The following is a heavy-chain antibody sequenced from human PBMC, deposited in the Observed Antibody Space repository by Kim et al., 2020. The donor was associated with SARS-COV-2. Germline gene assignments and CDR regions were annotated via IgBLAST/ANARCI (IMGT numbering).Heavy chain of an antibody. J-gene: IGHJ4*02. V-gene: IGHV3-23*01. D-gene: IGHD6-19*01. Sequence: VKCRVTISRDNSKNTLYLQMDSLGAEDTAVYYCAKAGGYSSGWYKYYFDYWGQGTLVTVSS. CDR3: AKAGGYSSGWYKYYFDY.